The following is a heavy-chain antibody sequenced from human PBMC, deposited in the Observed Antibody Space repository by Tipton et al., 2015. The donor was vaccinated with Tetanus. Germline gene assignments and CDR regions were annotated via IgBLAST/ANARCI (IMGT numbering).Heavy chain of an antibody. V-gene: IGHV4-61*01. CDR2: MFYGGSP. Sequence: GLVKPSETLSLTCTVSGGSVSSGSYYWSWIRQRPGKGLEWIGYMFYGGSPKYNPSLKSRVTISVDTSKNQLSLKLTSVTAADTAVYYCATMTPVDWYFDLWGRGTLVTVSS. CDR1: GGSVSSGSYY. D-gene: IGHD4-23*01. J-gene: IGHJ2*01. CDR3: ATMTPVDWYFDL.